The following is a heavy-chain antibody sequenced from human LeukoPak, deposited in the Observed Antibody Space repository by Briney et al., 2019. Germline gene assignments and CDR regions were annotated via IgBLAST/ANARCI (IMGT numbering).Heavy chain of an antibody. J-gene: IGHJ5*02. V-gene: IGHV4-59*01. CDR2: IYYSGST. D-gene: IGHD3-3*01. Sequence: SETLSLTCTVSGGSISSYYWSWVRQPPGKGLEWIGYIYYSGSTNYNPSLKSRVTISVDTSKNQFSLKLSSVTAADTAVYYCARDRGTIFGPKGWFDPWGQGTLVTVSS. CDR3: ARDRGTIFGPKGWFDP. CDR1: GGSISSYY.